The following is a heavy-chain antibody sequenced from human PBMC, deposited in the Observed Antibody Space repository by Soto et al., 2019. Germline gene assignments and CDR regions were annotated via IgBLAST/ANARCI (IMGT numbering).Heavy chain of an antibody. D-gene: IGHD2-21*02. CDR1: GFTFSSYS. J-gene: IGHJ6*02. V-gene: IGHV3-21*01. Sequence: EVQLVESGGGLVKPGGSLRLSCAASGFTFSSYSMNWVRQAPGKGLEWVSSISSSSSNIYYADSVKGRFTISRDNAKNSLYLQMNSLRAEDTAVYYCARDRTATTYYYGMDVWGQGTTVTVSS. CDR2: ISSSSSNI. CDR3: ARDRTATTYYYGMDV.